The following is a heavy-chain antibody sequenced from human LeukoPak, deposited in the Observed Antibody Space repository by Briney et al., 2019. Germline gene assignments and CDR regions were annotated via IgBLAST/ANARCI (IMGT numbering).Heavy chain of an antibody. V-gene: IGHV3-11*01. CDR3: ARVPGFGELSPFDY. Sequence: GGSLRLSCAASGFTFSDYYMSWIRQAPGKGLEWVSYISSSGSTIYYADSVKGRFTISRDNAKNSLYLQMNTLRAEDTALYYCARVPGFGELSPFDYWGQGTLVTVSS. CDR2: ISSSGSTI. J-gene: IGHJ4*02. D-gene: IGHD3-10*01. CDR1: GFTFSDYY.